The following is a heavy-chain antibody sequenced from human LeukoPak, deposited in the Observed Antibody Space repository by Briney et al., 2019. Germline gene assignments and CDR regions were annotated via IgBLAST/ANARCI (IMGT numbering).Heavy chain of an antibody. CDR3: ARGMTTVTPDAFDI. CDR2: IYYSGST. D-gene: IGHD4-17*01. CDR1: GGSISSSSYY. J-gene: IGHJ3*02. Sequence: SETLSLTCTVSGGSISSSSYYWGWVRQPPGKGLEWIGSIYYSGSTYYNPSLKSRVTISVDTSKNQFSLKLSSVTAADTAVYYCARGMTTVTPDAFDIWGQGTMVTVSS. V-gene: IGHV4-39*01.